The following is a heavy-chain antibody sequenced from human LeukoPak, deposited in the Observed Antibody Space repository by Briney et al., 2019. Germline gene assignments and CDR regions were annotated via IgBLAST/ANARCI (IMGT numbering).Heavy chain of an antibody. CDR3: AKYLEAGRGAPRTGFDY. J-gene: IGHJ4*02. D-gene: IGHD3-10*01. CDR1: GFTFSSYA. Sequence: PGGSLRLSCAASGFTFSSYAMSWVRQAPGKGLEWVSAISGSGGSTYYADSVKGRFTISRDNSKNTLYLQMNSLRAEDTAVYYCAKYLEAGRGAPRTGFDYWGQGTLVTVSS. V-gene: IGHV3-23*01. CDR2: ISGSGGST.